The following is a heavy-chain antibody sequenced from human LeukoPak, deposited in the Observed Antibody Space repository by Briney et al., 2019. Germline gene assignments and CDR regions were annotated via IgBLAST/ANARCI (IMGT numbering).Heavy chain of an antibody. J-gene: IGHJ4*02. V-gene: IGHV3-48*03. CDR1: GFTFSSYE. CDR2: ISSSGSTI. D-gene: IGHD6-19*01. CDR3: ARVVFSVAGGFDY. Sequence: GGSLRLSCAASGFTFSSYEMNWVRQAPGKGLEWGSYISSSGSTIYYADSVKGRFTISRDNAKNSLYLQMNSLRAEDTAVYYCARVVFSVAGGFDYWGQGTLVTVSS.